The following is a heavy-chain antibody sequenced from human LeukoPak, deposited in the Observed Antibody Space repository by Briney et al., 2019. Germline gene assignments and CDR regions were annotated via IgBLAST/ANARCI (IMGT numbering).Heavy chain of an antibody. CDR1: GGSISDYY. D-gene: IGHD3-3*01. V-gene: IGHV4-59*08. J-gene: IGHJ3*02. CDR2: IYYIGST. Sequence: SETLSLTCTVSGGSISDYYWSWIRQPPGKGLEWIGYIYYIGSTYYNPSLKSRVTISVDTSKNQFSLKLSSVTAADTAVYYCASHTLTYYDFWSGYYFDAFDIWGQGTMVTVSS. CDR3: ASHTLTYYDFWSGYYFDAFDI.